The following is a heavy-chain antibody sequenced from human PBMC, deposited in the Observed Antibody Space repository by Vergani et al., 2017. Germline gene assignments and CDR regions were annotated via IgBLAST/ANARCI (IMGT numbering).Heavy chain of an antibody. J-gene: IGHJ3*02. CDR1: AYTFTSYY. CDR2: INPSGGST. CDR3: ARDRVAVAGLGGLDAFDI. D-gene: IGHD6-19*01. Sequence: QVQLVQSGAEVKKPGASVKVSCKASAYTFTSYYMHWVRQAPGQGLEWRGIINPSGGSTSYAQKFQGRVTMTRDTSTSTVYMELSSLRSEDTAVYYCARDRVAVAGLGGLDAFDIWGQGTMVTVSS. V-gene: IGHV1-46*03.